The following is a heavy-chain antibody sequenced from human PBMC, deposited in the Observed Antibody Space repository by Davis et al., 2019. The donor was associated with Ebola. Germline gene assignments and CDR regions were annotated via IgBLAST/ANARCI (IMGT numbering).Heavy chain of an antibody. CDR2: IYSGGST. D-gene: IGHD1-14*01. Sequence: PGGSLRLSCAASGFTVSSNYMSWVRQAPGKGLEWVSVIYSGGSTYYADSVKGRFTISRDNSKNTLYLQMNSLRAEDTAVYYCAITGFTRFYYYYGMDVWGQGTTVTVSS. CDR3: AITGFTRFYYYYGMDV. CDR1: GFTVSSNY. V-gene: IGHV3-53*01. J-gene: IGHJ6*02.